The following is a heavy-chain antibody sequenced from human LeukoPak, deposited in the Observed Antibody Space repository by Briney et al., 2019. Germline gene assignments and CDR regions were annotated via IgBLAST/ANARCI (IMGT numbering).Heavy chain of an antibody. D-gene: IGHD2-15*01. V-gene: IGHV3-48*03. Sequence: PGGSLRLSCAASGFSFSSYEMNWVRQAPGKGLEWISYISASGTLTHYADSVKGRFTISRDNAKNSLYLQMNSLRAEDTAVYYCARVLRYCSGGNCYSGGLGYMDVWGKGTTVTISS. CDR2: ISASGTLT. CDR1: GFSFSSYE. CDR3: ARVLRYCSGGNCYSGGLGYMDV. J-gene: IGHJ6*03.